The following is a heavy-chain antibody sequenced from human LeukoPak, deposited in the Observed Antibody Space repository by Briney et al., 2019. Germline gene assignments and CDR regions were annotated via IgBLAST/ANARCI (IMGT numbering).Heavy chain of an antibody. Sequence: SETLSLTCAVSGGSISSSNWWSWVRQPPGKGLEWIGEIYHSGSTNYNLSLKSRVTISVDKSKNQFSLKLSSVTAADTAVYYCARDGTIVARAFDIWGQGTMVTVSS. CDR3: ARDGTIVARAFDI. V-gene: IGHV4-4*02. D-gene: IGHD5-12*01. J-gene: IGHJ3*02. CDR2: IYHSGST. CDR1: GGSISSSNW.